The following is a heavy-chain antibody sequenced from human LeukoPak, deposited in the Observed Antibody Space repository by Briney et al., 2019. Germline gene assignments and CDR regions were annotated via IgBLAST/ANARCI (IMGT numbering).Heavy chain of an antibody. J-gene: IGHJ4*02. CDR1: GGSVRSDRYY. D-gene: IGHD6-19*01. Sequence: SETLSLTCPVSGGSVRSDRYYWSWIRQPPGKGLEWIGYIYYSGSTNYNPSLKSRVTISVDTSKNQFSLKLSSVTAADTAVYYCARLSSGWYDYWGQGTLVSVSS. CDR2: IYYSGST. V-gene: IGHV4-61*01. CDR3: ARLSSGWYDY.